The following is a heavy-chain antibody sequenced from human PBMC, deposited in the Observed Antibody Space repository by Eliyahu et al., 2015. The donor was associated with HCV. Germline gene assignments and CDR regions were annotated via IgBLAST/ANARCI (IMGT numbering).Heavy chain of an antibody. D-gene: IGHD3-10*01. Sequence: QVQLVESGGGVVQPGRSLRLSCAASGFTFXXYGMHWVRQAPGKGLEWVAVISYDGSNKYYADSVKGRFTISRDNSKNTLYLQMNSLRAEDTAVYYCAKDHYYGSGSYYLFDYWGQGTLVTVSS. CDR2: ISYDGSNK. J-gene: IGHJ4*02. CDR3: AKDHYYGSGSYYLFDY. CDR1: GFTFXXYG. V-gene: IGHV3-30*18.